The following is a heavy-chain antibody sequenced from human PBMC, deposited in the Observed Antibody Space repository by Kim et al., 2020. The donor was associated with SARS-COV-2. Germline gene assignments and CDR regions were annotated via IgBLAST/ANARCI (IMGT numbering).Heavy chain of an antibody. CDR3: ARGMVRGVIMGAFYSFAY. J-gene: IGHJ4*02. D-gene: IGHD3-10*01. Sequence: SETLSLTCTVSGGSISSYYWSWIRQPPGKGLEWIGYIYYSGSTNYNPSLKSRVTISVDTSKNQFSLKLSSVTAADTAVYYCARGMVRGVIMGAFYSFAYWGRGTLVTVSS. CDR2: IYYSGST. CDR1: GGSISSYY. V-gene: IGHV4-59*01.